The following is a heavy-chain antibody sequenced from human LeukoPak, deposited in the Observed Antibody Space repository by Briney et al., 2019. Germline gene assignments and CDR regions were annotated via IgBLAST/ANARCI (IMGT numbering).Heavy chain of an antibody. J-gene: IGHJ4*02. D-gene: IGHD4-17*01. V-gene: IGHV3-33*01. CDR3: ARDLYGDLGVGY. CDR1: GFTFSSYG. CDR2: IWSDGGNK. Sequence: GGSLRLSCAASGFTFSSYGMHWVRQTPGKGLEWVAIIWSDGGNKYYAASVKGRFTISRDNSKNTLYLQMNSLRAEDTAVYYCARDLYGDLGVGYWGQGTLVTVSS.